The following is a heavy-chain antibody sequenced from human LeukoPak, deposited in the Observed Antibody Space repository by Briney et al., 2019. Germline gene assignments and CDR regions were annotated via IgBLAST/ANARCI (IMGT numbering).Heavy chain of an antibody. D-gene: IGHD2/OR15-2a*01. CDR2: IYTSGST. J-gene: IGHJ6*03. CDR3: ARDLSPPYYYYYYMDV. Sequence: SETLSLTCTVSGGSISSYYRSWIRQPAGKGLEWIGRIYTSGSTNYNPSLKSRVTMSVDTSKNQFSLKLSSVTAADTAVYYCARDLSPPYYYYYYMDVWGKGTTVTVSS. V-gene: IGHV4-4*07. CDR1: GGSISSYY.